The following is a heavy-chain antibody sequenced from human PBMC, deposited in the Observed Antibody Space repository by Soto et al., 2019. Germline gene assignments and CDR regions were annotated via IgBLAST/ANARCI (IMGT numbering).Heavy chain of an antibody. D-gene: IGHD4-17*01. J-gene: IGHJ6*03. Sequence: GGSLRLSCAASGFTFSSYDMHWVRQVAGKSLEWVSAIGSTGDTYYSDSVKGRFTISRENARDSLYLQMNSLRAGDTAVYYCVREERSVLTTHYNYYMDVWGKGATVTVSS. V-gene: IGHV3-13*01. CDR3: VREERSVLTTHYNYYMDV. CDR1: GFTFSSYD. CDR2: IGSTGDT.